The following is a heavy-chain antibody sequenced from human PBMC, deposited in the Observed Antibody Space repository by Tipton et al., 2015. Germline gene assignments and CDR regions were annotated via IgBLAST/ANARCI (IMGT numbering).Heavy chain of an antibody. CDR3: AREASADAYTYGGGGLDV. J-gene: IGHJ6*02. D-gene: IGHD3-16*01. Sequence: LRLSCVASGFAFSDYAMSWVRQPPGQGLEWIAYIYYSGSTNYNPSLKSRVTISLDTSKNQFSLKLSSVTAADTAVYFCAREASADAYTYGGGGLDVWGQGTTVSVSS. CDR2: IYYSGST. CDR1: GFAFSDYA. V-gene: IGHV4-59*01.